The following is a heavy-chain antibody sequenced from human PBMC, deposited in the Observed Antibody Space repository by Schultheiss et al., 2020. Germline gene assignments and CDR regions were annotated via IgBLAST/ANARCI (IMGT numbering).Heavy chain of an antibody. D-gene: IGHD2-15*01. V-gene: IGHV4-61*02. CDR2: IYTSGST. J-gene: IGHJ3*02. CDR1: GGSISSGSYY. CDR3: AREEGYCSGGSCDDAFDI. Sequence: SQTLSLTCTVSGGSISSGSYYWSWIRQPAGKGLEWIGRIYTSGSTNYNPSLKSRVTISVDTSKNQFSLKLSSVTAADTAVYYCAREEGYCSGGSCDDAFDIWGQGTMVTVSS.